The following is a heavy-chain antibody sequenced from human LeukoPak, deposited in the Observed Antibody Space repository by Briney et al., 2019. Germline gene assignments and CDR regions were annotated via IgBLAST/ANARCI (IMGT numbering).Heavy chain of an antibody. J-gene: IGHJ6*03. D-gene: IGHD4-17*01. CDR2: INPNSGGT. CDR1: GYTFTGYY. CDR3: ARGGDYERYYYYYYMDV. V-gene: IGHV1-2*02. Sequence: ASVKVSCKASGYTFTGYYMHWVREAPGQGLEWMGWINPNSGGTNYAQKFQGRVTMTRDTSISTAYMELSRLRSDDTAVYYCARGGDYERYYYYYYMDVWGKGTTVTVSS.